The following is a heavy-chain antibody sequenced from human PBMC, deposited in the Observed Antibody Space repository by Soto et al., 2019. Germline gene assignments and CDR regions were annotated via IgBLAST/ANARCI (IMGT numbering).Heavy chain of an antibody. V-gene: IGHV4-39*01. Sequence: SETLCLTCTVAGGSISSSNDYWGWIRQPPGKGLEWIGSIYYSGTTYYNPSLRSRVTISVDTSNNQFSLKLSSVTAADTAVFYCARRGGPPHYFDYWGQGALVTVSS. CDR2: IYYSGTT. CDR3: ARRGGPPHYFDY. D-gene: IGHD3-16*01. J-gene: IGHJ4*02. CDR1: GGSISSSNDY.